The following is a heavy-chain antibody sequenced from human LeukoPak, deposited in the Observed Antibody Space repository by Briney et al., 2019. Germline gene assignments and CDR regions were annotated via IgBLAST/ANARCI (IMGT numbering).Heavy chain of an antibody. CDR3: AGGGGSFGDV. J-gene: IGHJ3*01. CDR2: TNPNSGGT. V-gene: IGHV1-2*06. CDR1: GYSFTGYY. Sequence: ASVKVSCKASGYSFTGYYMHWVRQAPGQGLEWMGRTNPNSGGTNYAQKFQGRVTMTRDTSISTDYMELSGLRSDDTAVYYCAGGGGSFGDVWGQGTMVTVSS. D-gene: IGHD2-15*01.